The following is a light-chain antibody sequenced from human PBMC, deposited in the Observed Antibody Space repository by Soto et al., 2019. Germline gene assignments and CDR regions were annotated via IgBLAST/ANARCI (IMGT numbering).Light chain of an antibody. V-gene: IGKV1-39*01. J-gene: IGKJ4*01. CDR2: AAS. CDR1: QSISRY. CDR3: QQRNNWPPVT. Sequence: DIQMTQSPSSLSASVGDRVTITCRASQSISRYLNWYQQKPGKAPKLLIYAASSLPSGIPARFSGSGSGTDFTLTISSLEPEDFAVYYCQQRNNWPPVTFGGGTKVDI.